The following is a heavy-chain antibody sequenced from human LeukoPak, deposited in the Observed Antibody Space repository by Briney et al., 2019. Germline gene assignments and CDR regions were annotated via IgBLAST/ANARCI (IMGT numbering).Heavy chain of an antibody. CDR2: LNWNGGST. CDR1: GFTFEDNG. V-gene: IGHV3-20*04. D-gene: IGHD3-10*01. Sequence: GGSLRLSCAASGFTFEDNGMSWVRQAPGKGLEKVSGLNWNGGSTGYADSVKGRFTISRDNARNSLYLQMNSLRTEDTALYYCATHSYYYGSGSYPHYLDYWGQGTLVTVSA. CDR3: ATHSYYYGSGSYPHYLDY. J-gene: IGHJ4*02.